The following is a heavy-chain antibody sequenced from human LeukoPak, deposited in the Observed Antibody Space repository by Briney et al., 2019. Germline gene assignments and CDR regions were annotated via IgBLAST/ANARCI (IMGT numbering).Heavy chain of an antibody. D-gene: IGHD3-16*01. CDR3: ARPGLATNWFDP. Sequence: ASVKVSCKAFGYTFTSYDINWVRQATGQGLEWMGWMNPNSGNTGYAQKFQGRVTMTRNTSISTAYMELSSLRSEDTAVYYCARPGLATNWFDPWGQGTLVTVSS. CDR2: MNPNSGNT. V-gene: IGHV1-8*01. CDR1: GYTFTSYD. J-gene: IGHJ5*02.